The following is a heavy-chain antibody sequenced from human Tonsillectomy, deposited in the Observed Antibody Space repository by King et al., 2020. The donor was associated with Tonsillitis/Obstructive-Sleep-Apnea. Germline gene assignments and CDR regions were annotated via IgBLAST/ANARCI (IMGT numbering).Heavy chain of an antibody. J-gene: IGHJ6*02. D-gene: IGHD3-16*01. CDR1: GFTFSGYD. Sequence: VQLVESGGGVVQPGRSLRLSCAASGFTFSGYDMHWVRQAPGKGLEWVAVISFDGSNEYYADSVKGRFTISRDNSKNTLYLQMNSLRAEDTAVYYCAKDPSIWGDNYAMDVWGRGTTATVS. CDR3: AKDPSIWGDNYAMDV. CDR2: ISFDGSNE. V-gene: IGHV3-30*18.